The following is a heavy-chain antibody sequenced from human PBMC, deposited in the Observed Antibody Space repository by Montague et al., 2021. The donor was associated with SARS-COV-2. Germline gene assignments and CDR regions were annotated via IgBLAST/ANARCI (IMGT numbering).Heavy chain of an antibody. Sequence: SETLSLTCSVSGDSITNHYWSWIRQPAGKGLGRIGRMHFTGKTNFSPSFSSRLTMSADTSKNQFSLKLTSVTAADTAIYFCARDRFDFGAGRQGTIDFWGQGTLVTVSS. D-gene: IGHD3-10*01. CDR1: GDSITNHY. V-gene: IGHV4-4*07. CDR2: MHFTGKT. J-gene: IGHJ4*02. CDR3: ARDRFDFGAGRQGTIDF.